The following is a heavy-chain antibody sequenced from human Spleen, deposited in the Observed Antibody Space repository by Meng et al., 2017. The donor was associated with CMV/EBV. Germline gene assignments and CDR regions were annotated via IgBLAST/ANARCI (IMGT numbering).Heavy chain of an antibody. J-gene: IGHJ4*02. D-gene: IGHD2-15*01. V-gene: IGHV4-34*01. CDR3: ARGGWSLDY. Sequence: QVQLQLWGAGLLMPSEPLSLTRAVYGGSFSGYYWSWIRQPPGKGLEWIGEINHSGSTNYNPSLKSRVTISVDTSKNQFSLKLSSVTAADTAVYYCARGGWSLDYWGQGTLVTVSS. CDR1: GGSFSGYY. CDR2: INHSGST.